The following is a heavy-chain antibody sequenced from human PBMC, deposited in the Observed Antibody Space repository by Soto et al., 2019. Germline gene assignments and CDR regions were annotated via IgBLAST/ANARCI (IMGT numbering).Heavy chain of an antibody. J-gene: IGHJ6*02. Sequence: VQLVESGGGVVQPGRSLRLSCAASGFTFSSYAMHWVRQAPGKGLEWVAVISYDGSNKYYADSVKGRFTISRDNSKNTLYLQMNSLRAEDTAVYYCARDKGVVPAAIAYYYYGMDVWGQGTTVTVSS. CDR2: ISYDGSNK. CDR3: ARDKGVVPAAIAYYYYGMDV. CDR1: GFTFSSYA. V-gene: IGHV3-30-3*01. D-gene: IGHD2-2*01.